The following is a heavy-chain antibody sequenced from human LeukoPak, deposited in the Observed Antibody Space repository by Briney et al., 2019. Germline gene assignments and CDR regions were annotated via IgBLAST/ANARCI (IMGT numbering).Heavy chain of an antibody. CDR2: IYYSGST. V-gene: IGHV4-39*01. Sequence: SETLSLTCTVSGGSISSSSYYWGWIRQPPGKGLEWSGSIYYSGSTYYNPSLKSRVTISVDTSKNQFSLKLSSVTAADTAVYYCARNSGSLYNWFDPWGQRTLVTVSS. CDR1: GGSISSSSYY. J-gene: IGHJ5*02. D-gene: IGHD3-10*01. CDR3: ARNSGSLYNWFDP.